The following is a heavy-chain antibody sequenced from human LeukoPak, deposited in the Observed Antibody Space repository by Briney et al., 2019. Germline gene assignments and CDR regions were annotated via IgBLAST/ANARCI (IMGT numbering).Heavy chain of an antibody. CDR1: GGSISSGDYY. CDR2: IYYSGST. Sequence: TSETLSLTCTVSGGSISSGDYYWSWIRQPPGKGLEWIGYIYYSGSTYYNPSLKSRVTISVDTSKNQFSLKLSSVTAADTAVYYCARGGIRFGEFPWGQGTLVTASS. CDR3: ARGGIRFGEFP. V-gene: IGHV4-30-4*01. D-gene: IGHD3-10*01. J-gene: IGHJ5*02.